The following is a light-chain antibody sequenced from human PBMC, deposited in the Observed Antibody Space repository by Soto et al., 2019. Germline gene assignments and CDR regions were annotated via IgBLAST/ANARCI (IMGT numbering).Light chain of an antibody. Sequence: QSVLTQPPSASGTPGQRVTISCSGSSSNIETNTVNWYQQLPGTAPKLLIYSNNQRPSGVPDRFSGSQSGTSASLAISGLQSEDEADYYCEAWDDSLNGVVFGGGTQLTVL. CDR1: SSNIETNT. CDR3: EAWDDSLNGVV. J-gene: IGLJ2*01. V-gene: IGLV1-44*01. CDR2: SNN.